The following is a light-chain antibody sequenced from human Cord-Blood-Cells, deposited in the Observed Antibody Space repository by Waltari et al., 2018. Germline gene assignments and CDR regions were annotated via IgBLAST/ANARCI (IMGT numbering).Light chain of an antibody. Sequence: EIVLTQSPATLSLFPGERATLSCRASQSVSSYLAWYQQKPGQAPRLLIYDASNRATGIPARFSGSRSGTDFTLTISSLEPEDFAVYYCQQRSNWPPTFGQGTKVEIK. J-gene: IGKJ1*01. CDR1: QSVSSY. V-gene: IGKV3-11*01. CDR3: QQRSNWPPT. CDR2: DAS.